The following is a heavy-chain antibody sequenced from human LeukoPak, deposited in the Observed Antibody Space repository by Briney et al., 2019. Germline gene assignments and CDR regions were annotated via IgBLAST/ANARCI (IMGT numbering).Heavy chain of an antibody. CDR2: ISPSGDIT. CDR1: GFTFSNHG. V-gene: IGHV3-23*01. D-gene: IGHD3-10*01. CDR3: AKDEAWLQFGE. Sequence: PGGSLRLSCAASGFTFSNHGMNWVRQAPGKVLEWVSGISPSGDITYYADSVKGRFTISRDNSKNTLYLEVISLTAEDTAVYYCAKDEAWLQFGEWSQGTLVTVSS. J-gene: IGHJ4*02.